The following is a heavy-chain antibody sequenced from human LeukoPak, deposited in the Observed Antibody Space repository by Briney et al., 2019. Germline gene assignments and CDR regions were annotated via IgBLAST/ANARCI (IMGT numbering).Heavy chain of an antibody. CDR2: IWYDGSNK. J-gene: IGHJ4*02. Sequence: GGSLRLSCAASGFTFSSYGMHWVRQAPGKGLEWVAVIWYDGSNKYYADSVKDRFTISRDNSKNTLYLQMNSLRAEDTAVYYCARDRGLTGTMGYFGYWGQGTLVTVSS. CDR3: ARDRGLTGTMGYFGY. D-gene: IGHD1-7*01. CDR1: GFTFSSYG. V-gene: IGHV3-33*01.